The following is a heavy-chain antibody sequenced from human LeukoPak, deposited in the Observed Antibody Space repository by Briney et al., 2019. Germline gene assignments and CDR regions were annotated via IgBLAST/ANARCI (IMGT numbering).Heavy chain of an antibody. V-gene: IGHV4-39*07. CDR2: IYYSGST. CDR3: ARGRDGYNYY. D-gene: IGHD5-24*01. CDR1: GGSISSSSYY. Sequence: SETLSLTCTVSGGSISSSSYYWGWIRQPPGKGLEWIGSIYYSGSTYYNTSLKSRVTISVDTSKNQFSLKLSSVTAADTAVYYCARGRDGYNYYWGQGTLVTVSS. J-gene: IGHJ4*02.